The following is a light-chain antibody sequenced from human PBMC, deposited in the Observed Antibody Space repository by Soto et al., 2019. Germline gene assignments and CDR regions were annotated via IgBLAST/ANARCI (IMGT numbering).Light chain of an antibody. V-gene: IGKV3-15*01. CDR1: QSVSSN. CDR3: QQYRNWRT. Sequence: EIVMTQSPATLSVSPGERATLSCRASQSVSSNLAWYQQKPRQAPRLLIYDASTRATGLPARFSGSGSGTEFTLTISSLQSEDFAVYYCQQYRNWRTFGQGTKVDI. J-gene: IGKJ1*01. CDR2: DAS.